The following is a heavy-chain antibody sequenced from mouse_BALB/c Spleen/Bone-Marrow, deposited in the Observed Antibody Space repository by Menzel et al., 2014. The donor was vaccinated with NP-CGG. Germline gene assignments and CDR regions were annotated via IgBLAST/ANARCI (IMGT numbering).Heavy chain of an antibody. V-gene: IGHV5-6-5*01. J-gene: IGHJ1*01. D-gene: IGHD1-1*01. CDR3: ARGDYYGSSFYWYFDV. CDR1: GFTFSSYA. Sequence: EVKLMESGGGLVKPGGSLKLSCAASGFTFSSYAMSWVRPTPEKRLEWVASISSGGSTYYPDSVKSRFTISRDNARNILYLQMSSLRSEDTAMYYCARGDYYGSSFYWYFDVWGAGTTVTVSS. CDR2: ISSGGST.